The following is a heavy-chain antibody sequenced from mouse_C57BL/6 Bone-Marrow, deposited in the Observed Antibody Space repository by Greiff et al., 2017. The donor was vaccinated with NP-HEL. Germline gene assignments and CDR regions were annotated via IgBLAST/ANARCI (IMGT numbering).Heavy chain of an antibody. CDR1: GFTFSSYA. J-gene: IGHJ2*01. D-gene: IGHD2-5*01. CDR3: ARDYSNYEDY. CDR2: ISDGGSYT. Sequence: EVHGVESGGGLVKPGGSLKLSCAASGFTFSSYAMSWVRQTPEKRLEWVATISDGGSYTYYPDNVKGRFTISRDNAKNNLYLQMSHLKSEDTAMYYCARDYSNYEDYWGQGTTLTVSS. V-gene: IGHV5-4*01.